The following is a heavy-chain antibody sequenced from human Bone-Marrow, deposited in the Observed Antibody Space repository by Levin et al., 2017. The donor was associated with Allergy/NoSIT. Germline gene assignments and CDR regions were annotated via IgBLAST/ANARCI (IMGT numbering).Heavy chain of an antibody. J-gene: IGHJ5*02. CDR1: GFTFSSYA. D-gene: IGHD4-17*01. Sequence: GESLKISCAASGFTFSSYAMSWVRQAPGKGLEWVSAISGSGGSTYYADSVKGRFTISRDNSKNTLYLQMNSLRAEDTAVYYCAKDLVRDYGDGFVNWFDPWGQGTLVTVSS. V-gene: IGHV3-23*01. CDR3: AKDLVRDYGDGFVNWFDP. CDR2: ISGSGGST.